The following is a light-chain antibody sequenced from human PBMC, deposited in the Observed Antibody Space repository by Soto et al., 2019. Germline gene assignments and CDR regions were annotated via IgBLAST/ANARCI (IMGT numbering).Light chain of an antibody. Sequence: QSALTQPASVSGSPGQSITISCTGTSSDVGGYNYVSWYQHHAGKAPRLMIYASSNRPSGVSPRSSGSRSGNTASLTISGLQAEDEADYYCSSYTSGTTLYVFGPGTKLTVL. CDR3: SSYTSGTTLYV. V-gene: IGLV2-14*01. CDR2: ASS. CDR1: SSDVGGYNY. J-gene: IGLJ1*01.